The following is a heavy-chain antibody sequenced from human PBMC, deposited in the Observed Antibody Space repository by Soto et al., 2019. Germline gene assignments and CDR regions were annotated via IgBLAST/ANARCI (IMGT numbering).Heavy chain of an antibody. CDR2: ISGSGGST. CDR1: GFTFSSYA. Sequence: PGGSLRLSXAASGFTFSSYAMSWVRQAPGKGLEWVSAISGSGGSTYYADSVKGRFTISRDNSKNTLYLQMNSLRAEDTAVYYCAKAPSETRRFFDYWGQGTLVTVSS. J-gene: IGHJ4*02. V-gene: IGHV3-23*01. CDR3: AKAPSETRRFFDY.